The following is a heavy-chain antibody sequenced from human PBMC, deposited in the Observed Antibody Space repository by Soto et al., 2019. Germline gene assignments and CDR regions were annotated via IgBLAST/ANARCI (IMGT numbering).Heavy chain of an antibody. CDR3: ARPIYSYGSDAFDI. D-gene: IGHD5-18*01. Sequence: GVLRLSCAASGFTFSSYSMNWVRQAPGKGLEWVSSISSSSSYIYYADSVKGRFTVSRDNAKNSLYLQMNSLRAEDTAVYYCARPIYSYGSDAFDIWGQGTMVTVSS. V-gene: IGHV3-21*01. CDR1: GFTFSSYS. CDR2: ISSSSSYI. J-gene: IGHJ3*02.